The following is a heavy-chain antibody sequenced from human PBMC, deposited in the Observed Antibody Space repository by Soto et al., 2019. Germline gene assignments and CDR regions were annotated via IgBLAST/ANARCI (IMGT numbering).Heavy chain of an antibody. CDR2: IYYSGTT. V-gene: IGHV4-31*03. Sequence: QVQLQESGPGLVMPSQTLSLTCTVSGGSITSDGYYWSWIRQQPGKGLEWIGDIYYSGTTYYNPSLKSRVTISLDMSKTQFFLKLRSVTAADTAVYYCAREEIAQQVVRWGQGTLVTVSS. D-gene: IGHD6-13*01. J-gene: IGHJ4*02. CDR3: AREEIAQQVVR. CDR1: GGSITSDGYY.